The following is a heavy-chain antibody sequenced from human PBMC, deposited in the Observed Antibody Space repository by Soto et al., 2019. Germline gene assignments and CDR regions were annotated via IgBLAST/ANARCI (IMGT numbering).Heavy chain of an antibody. CDR3: ATGGLYDSSGYYYFDY. D-gene: IGHD3-22*01. CDR2: FDPEDGET. J-gene: IGHJ4*02. V-gene: IGHV1-24*01. Sequence: ASVKVSCKVSGYTLTELSMHWVRQAPGKGLEWMGGFDPEDGETIYAQKFQGRVTMTEDTSTDTAYMELSSLRSEDTAVYYCATGGLYDSSGYYYFDYWGQGTLVTSPQ. CDR1: GYTLTELS.